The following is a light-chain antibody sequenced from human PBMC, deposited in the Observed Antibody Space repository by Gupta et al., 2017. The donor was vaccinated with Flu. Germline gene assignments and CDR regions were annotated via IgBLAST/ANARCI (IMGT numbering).Light chain of an antibody. CDR2: EVS. CDR1: SSDVGGYKY. J-gene: IGLJ3*02. CDR3: HSYAGSNNWV. Sequence: SVTISSTGSSSDVGGYKYVSWHQQHPGKAPKLIIYEVSNRPSGVPDRFAGSKSGNTASLTVSGLQSEDDAYYYCHSYAGSNNWVFGGGTKLTVL. V-gene: IGLV2-8*01.